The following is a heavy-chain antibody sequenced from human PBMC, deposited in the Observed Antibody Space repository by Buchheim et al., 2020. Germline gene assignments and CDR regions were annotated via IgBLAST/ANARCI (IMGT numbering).Heavy chain of an antibody. CDR3: AREYSGYDLWDHDY. J-gene: IGHJ4*02. D-gene: IGHD5-12*01. CDR2: IYYSGST. CDR1: GGSISSYY. V-gene: IGHV4-4*08. Sequence: QVQLQESGPGLVKPSETLSLTCTVSGGSISSYYWSWIRQPPGKGLEWIGYIYYSGSTNYNPSLKSRVTISVDTSKNQFSLKLSSVTAADTAVYYCAREYSGYDLWDHDYWGQGTL.